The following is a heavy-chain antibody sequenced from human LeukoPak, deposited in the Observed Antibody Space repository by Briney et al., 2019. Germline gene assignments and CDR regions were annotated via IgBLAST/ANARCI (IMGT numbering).Heavy chain of an antibody. Sequence: SETLSLTCTVSGGSISSYYWSWIRQPPGKGLEWIGYIYYSGSTNYNPSLKSRVTISVDTSKNQFSLKLSSVTAADTAVYYCAREGLLRYCSSTSCYGARRYFDYWGQGTLVTVSS. D-gene: IGHD2-2*01. CDR3: AREGLLRYCSSTSCYGARRYFDY. CDR2: IYYSGST. J-gene: IGHJ4*02. V-gene: IGHV4-59*01. CDR1: GGSISSYY.